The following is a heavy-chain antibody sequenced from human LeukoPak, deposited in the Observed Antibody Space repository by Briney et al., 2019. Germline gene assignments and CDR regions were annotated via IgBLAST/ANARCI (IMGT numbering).Heavy chain of an antibody. D-gene: IGHD1-26*01. CDR2: INPSGSST. CDR3: ARDNSVGDVAWWFDP. CDR1: GYSFTSHY. Sequence: ASVKVSCKASGYSFTSHYMHWVRQAPGQGLEWLGLINPSGSSTLYAQKFQGRVTMTRDMSTTTDYMELSSLRSEDTAVYYCARDNSVGDVAWWFDPWGQGTLVTVSS. V-gene: IGHV1-46*01. J-gene: IGHJ5*02.